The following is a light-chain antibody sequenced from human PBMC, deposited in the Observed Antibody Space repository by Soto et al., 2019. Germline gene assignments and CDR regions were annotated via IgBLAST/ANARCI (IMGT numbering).Light chain of an antibody. J-gene: IGLJ1*01. V-gene: IGLV2-14*01. Sequence: QSALTQHASVSGSPGQSMSISCTGTSSDGGGDDYVSWYQLHPGKAPKLMVFEVSNRPSGVSYRFSGSKSGNTASLTISGLQAEDEADYFCSSYSISTAYLFGTGTKVTVL. CDR1: SSDGGGDDY. CDR2: EVS. CDR3: SSYSISTAYL.